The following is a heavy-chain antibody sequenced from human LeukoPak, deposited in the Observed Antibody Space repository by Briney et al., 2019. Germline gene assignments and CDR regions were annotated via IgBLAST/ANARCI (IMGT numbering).Heavy chain of an antibody. CDR3: ARVYYSNSYDYWYFDL. J-gene: IGHJ2*01. V-gene: IGHV4-39*07. CDR2: VYYSGTT. Sequence: SETLSLTCSVSGGSISLSYYYWGWIRQPPGKALEWIGSVYYSGTTSYNPSLKSRVTISVDTSKNQFSLKLSSVTAADTAVYYCARVYYSNSYDYWYFDLWGRGTLVTVSS. CDR1: GGSISLSYYY. D-gene: IGHD6-13*01.